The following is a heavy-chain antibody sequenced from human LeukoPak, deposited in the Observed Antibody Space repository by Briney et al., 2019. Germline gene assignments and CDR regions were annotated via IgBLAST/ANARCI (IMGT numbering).Heavy chain of an antibody. Sequence: GSLRLSCAASGFTFSSYGMHWVRLAPGKGLEWVAFIRYDGSNKYYADSVKGRFTISRDNSKNTLYLQMNSLRAEDTAVYYCAKDSEYYYDSSGYWPPDYWGQGTLVTVSS. J-gene: IGHJ4*02. CDR3: AKDSEYYYDSSGYWPPDY. CDR1: GFTFSSYG. D-gene: IGHD3-22*01. CDR2: IRYDGSNK. V-gene: IGHV3-30*02.